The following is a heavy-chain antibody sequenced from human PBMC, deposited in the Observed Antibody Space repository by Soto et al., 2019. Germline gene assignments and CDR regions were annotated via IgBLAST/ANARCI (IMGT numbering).Heavy chain of an antibody. CDR1: GGSIGSYY. D-gene: IGHD1-26*01. CDR3: ARDQNGSPYFGY. J-gene: IGHJ4*02. Sequence: SETLSLTCTISGGSIGSYYWSWIRQPPGKGLEWIGYVFHSGITGYNPSLKSRVTISVDASKNLFSLKLSSVTAADAAVYYCARDQNGSPYFGYWGQGTLVTVSS. V-gene: IGHV4-59*01. CDR2: VFHSGIT.